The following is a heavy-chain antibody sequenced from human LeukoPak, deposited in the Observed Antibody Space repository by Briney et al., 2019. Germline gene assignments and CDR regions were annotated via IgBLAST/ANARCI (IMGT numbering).Heavy chain of an antibody. CDR3: ARGRPTTSIAAAGVNWFDP. Sequence: GASVKVSCEASGYTFTSYDINWVRQATGQGLEWMGWMNPNSGNTGYAQKFQGRVTITADKSTSTAYMELSSLRSEDTAVYYCARGRPTTSIAAAGVNWFDPWGQGTLVTVSS. J-gene: IGHJ5*02. CDR2: MNPNSGNT. CDR1: GYTFTSYD. V-gene: IGHV1-8*03. D-gene: IGHD6-13*01.